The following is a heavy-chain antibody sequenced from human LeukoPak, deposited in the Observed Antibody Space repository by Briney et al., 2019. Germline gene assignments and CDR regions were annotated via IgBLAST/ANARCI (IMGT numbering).Heavy chain of an antibody. Sequence: PGGSLRLSCAASGFTFSSYAMSWVRQAPGKGLEWVSTISGSGGSTYYADSVKGRFTISRDNSKNTLYLQMNSPRAEDTAVYYCAKDLAASGYYSDAFDIWGQGTMVTVSS. CDR3: AKDLAASGYYSDAFDI. CDR2: ISGSGGST. V-gene: IGHV3-23*01. CDR1: GFTFSSYA. J-gene: IGHJ3*02. D-gene: IGHD3-22*01.